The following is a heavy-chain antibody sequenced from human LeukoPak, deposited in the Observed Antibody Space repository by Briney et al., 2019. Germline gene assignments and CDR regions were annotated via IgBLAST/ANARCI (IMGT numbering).Heavy chain of an antibody. J-gene: IGHJ4*02. CDR3: AKPPGRSKNWHWEFES. V-gene: IGHV1-69*04. CDR1: GGTFSSYA. D-gene: IGHD1-7*01. Sequence: SVKVSCKASGGTFSSYAISWVRQAPGQGLEWMGRIIPILGIANYAQKFQGRVTITADKSTSTAYMELSSLRAEDTALFYCAKPPGRSKNWHWEFESWGQGTMVTVSS. CDR2: IIPILGIA.